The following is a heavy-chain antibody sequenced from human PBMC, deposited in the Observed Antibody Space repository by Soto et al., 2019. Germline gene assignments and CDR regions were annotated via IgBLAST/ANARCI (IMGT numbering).Heavy chain of an antibody. Sequence: QVQLVQSGAEVKKPGSSVKVSCKASGGTFSSYTISWVRQAPGQGLEWMGRIIPILGIANYAQKFQGRVTITADKATSTAYMELSSLSSEDTAVYYCAGCGGDCSLTDYWGQGTLVTVSS. CDR3: AGCGGDCSLTDY. J-gene: IGHJ4*02. V-gene: IGHV1-69*02. CDR1: GGTFSSYT. CDR2: IIPILGIA. D-gene: IGHD2-21*02.